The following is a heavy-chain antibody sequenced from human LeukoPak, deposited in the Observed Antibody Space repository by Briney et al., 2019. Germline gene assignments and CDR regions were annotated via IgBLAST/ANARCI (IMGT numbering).Heavy chain of an antibody. CDR1: GFDFSDYV. CDR3: AKVSITWSFDY. V-gene: IGHV3-30*18. CDR2: ISYDGGSR. J-gene: IGHJ4*02. D-gene: IGHD3-3*02. Sequence: PGGSLRLSCAGSGFDFSDYVMHWVRQAPGKGLEWVAVISYDGGSRFYADSVKGRFTISRDNSNNTLYLQVNSLRAEDTAVYYCAKVSITWSFDYWGKGTLVTVSS.